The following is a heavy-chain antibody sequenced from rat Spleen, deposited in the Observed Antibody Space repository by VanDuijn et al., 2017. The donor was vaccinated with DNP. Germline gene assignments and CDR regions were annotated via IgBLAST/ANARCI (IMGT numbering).Heavy chain of an antibody. J-gene: IGHJ1*01. CDR1: GFTFSNYY. CDR2: ISTRGRRT. Sequence: EVQLVESGGGLVQPGRSLKLSCAASGFTFSNYYMAWVRQAPKKGLVWVATISTRGRRTYYPDSVKGRFTISRDNAKSSLYLQMNSLKSEDTATYYCARALIAAPYWYFDFWGPGTMVTVSS. V-gene: IGHV5-25*01. D-gene: IGHD1-2*01. CDR3: ARALIAAPYWYFDF.